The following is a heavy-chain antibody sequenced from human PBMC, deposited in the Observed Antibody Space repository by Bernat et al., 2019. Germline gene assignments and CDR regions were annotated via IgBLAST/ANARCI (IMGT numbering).Heavy chain of an antibody. CDR3: ATNFKRRSWYHGMDV. V-gene: IGHV1-24*01. Sequence: QVHLVQSGTEMKKPGASVKVSCKVSGHTLSGLSIHWVRQSPGAGLEWMGAFDHDDGETDYAQKFRDRLTVTVDTSTDTGSMELRGLRSEDTATYYCATNFKRRSWYHGMDVWGQGTTVTVS. D-gene: IGHD1-20*01. CDR2: FDHDDGET. CDR1: GHTLSGLS. J-gene: IGHJ6*02.